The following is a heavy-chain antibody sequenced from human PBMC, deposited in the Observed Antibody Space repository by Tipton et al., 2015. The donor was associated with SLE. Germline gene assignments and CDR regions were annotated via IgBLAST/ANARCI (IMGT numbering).Heavy chain of an antibody. CDR3: AGGELRYGDYDFYY. CDR1: DGSIRSTNYY. Sequence: TLSLTCTVPDGSIRSTNYYWGWIRQPPGKGLEWIGYIFYSGGTNYNPSLKSRVTISGDTSKNQFSLRLSSVTAADTAVYYCAGGELRYGDYDFYYWGQGSLVTVSS. CDR2: IFYSGGT. V-gene: IGHV4-61*05. J-gene: IGHJ4*02. D-gene: IGHD4-17*01.